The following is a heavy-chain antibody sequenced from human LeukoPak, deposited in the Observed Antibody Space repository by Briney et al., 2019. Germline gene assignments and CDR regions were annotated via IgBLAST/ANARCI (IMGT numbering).Heavy chain of an antibody. Sequence: ASVKVSCKTSGYAFTGYYLHWVRQAPGQGLGWMGWINPNSGGTNYAQKFQGRVTMTRDTSIRTVYMELSRLRSDDTAVYYCARGWELNDYWGQGTLITVSA. CDR2: INPNSGGT. CDR3: ARGWELNDY. J-gene: IGHJ4*02. CDR1: GYAFTGYY. D-gene: IGHD1-26*01. V-gene: IGHV1-2*02.